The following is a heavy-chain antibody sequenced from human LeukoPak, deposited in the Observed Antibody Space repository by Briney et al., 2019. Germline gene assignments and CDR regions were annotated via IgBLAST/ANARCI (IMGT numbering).Heavy chain of an antibody. Sequence: GGSLRLSCAASGFTFSTFAMIWVRQPPGKGLEWVSSIFPSGGEIHYADSVRGRFTISRDNSKSTLSLQMNSLRAEDTAVYYCAKDSGYSYGYIYYWGQGILVTVSS. CDR2: IFPSGGEI. CDR1: GFTFSTFA. V-gene: IGHV3-23*01. D-gene: IGHD5-18*01. J-gene: IGHJ4*02. CDR3: AKDSGYSYGYIYY.